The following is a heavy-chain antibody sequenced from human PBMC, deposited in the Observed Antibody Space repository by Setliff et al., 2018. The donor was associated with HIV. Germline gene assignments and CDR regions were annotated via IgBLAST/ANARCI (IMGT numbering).Heavy chain of an antibody. CDR3: ARNPPPPGTRDSYYYYYMDV. V-gene: IGHV1-69*06. CDR2: IIPIFGTA. D-gene: IGHD1-1*01. CDR1: GGTFSSYA. J-gene: IGHJ6*03. Sequence: ASVKVSCKASGGTFSSYAISWVRQAPGQGLEWMGRIIPIFGTANYAQKFQGRVTITADNSTSTAYMELSSLRTEDTAVYYCARNPPPPGTRDSYYYYYMDVWGKGTTVTVSS.